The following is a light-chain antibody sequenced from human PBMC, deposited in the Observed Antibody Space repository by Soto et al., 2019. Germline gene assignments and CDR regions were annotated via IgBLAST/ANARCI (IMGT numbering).Light chain of an antibody. J-gene: IGLJ1*01. V-gene: IGLV2-14*03. Sequence: QSALTQPASVSGSPGQSITISCTVTSNDVGGYNYVSWYQQHPGTAPKLTMFEVSNRPSGISNRFSASKSANTASLPISRLLAQDEADYYCSSYSRSNILDYVLRSGSKVTV. CDR1: SNDVGGYNY. CDR2: EVS. CDR3: SSYSRSNILDYV.